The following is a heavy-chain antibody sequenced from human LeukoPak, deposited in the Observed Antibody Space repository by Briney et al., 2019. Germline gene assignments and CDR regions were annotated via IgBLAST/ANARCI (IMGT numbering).Heavy chain of an antibody. CDR2: INPNSGGT. J-gene: IGHJ3*02. CDR1: GYTFTGYY. Sequence: ASVKVSCKASGYTFTGYYMHWVRQAPGQGLEWMGWINPNSGGTNYAQKFQGRVTMTRDTSISTAYMELSRLRSDGTAVYYCAREEGATNAFDIWGQGTMVTVSS. D-gene: IGHD1-26*01. V-gene: IGHV1-2*02. CDR3: AREEGATNAFDI.